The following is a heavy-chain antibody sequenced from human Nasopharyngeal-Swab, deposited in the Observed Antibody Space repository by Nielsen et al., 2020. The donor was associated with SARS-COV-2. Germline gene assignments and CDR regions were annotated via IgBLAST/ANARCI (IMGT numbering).Heavy chain of an antibody. CDR1: GYTFTSYS. J-gene: IGHJ4*02. V-gene: IGHV1-46*01. CDR3: ARKYYYDGSGFNY. CDR2: INPSGGNT. D-gene: IGHD3-22*01. Sequence: ASVKVSCKASGYTFTSYSIHLVLQAPGQGLEWMGLINPSGGNTSYAQKFQGRVTMTTDTSTSTVYMELSSLRSVDTAVYYCARKYYYDGSGFNYWGQGTLVTVSS.